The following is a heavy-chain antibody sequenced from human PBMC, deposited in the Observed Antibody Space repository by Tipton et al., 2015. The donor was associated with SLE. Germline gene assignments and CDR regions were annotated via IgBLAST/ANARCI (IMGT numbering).Heavy chain of an antibody. D-gene: IGHD3-22*01. CDR1: GGSISSYY. CDR3: AGIRGGYYSYYFDY. V-gene: IGHV4-34*01. CDR2: INPSGST. J-gene: IGHJ4*02. Sequence: TLSLTCTVSGGSISSYYWSWIRQPPGKGLEWIGEINPSGSTNYNPSLKSRVTISVDTSKNHFSLKLSSVTAADTAVYYCAGIRGGYYSYYFDYWGQGTLVTVSS.